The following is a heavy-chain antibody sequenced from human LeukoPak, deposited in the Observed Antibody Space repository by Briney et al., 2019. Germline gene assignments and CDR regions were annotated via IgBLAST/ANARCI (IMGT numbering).Heavy chain of an antibody. Sequence: GGSLRLSCAASGFTFSSYGMHWVRQAPGKGLEWVAFIRYDGSNKYYADSVKGRFTISRDNSKNTLYLQMNSLRAEDTAVYYCAKDFIVGATGFDYWGQGTLVTVSS. CDR3: AKDFIVGATGFDY. D-gene: IGHD1-26*01. V-gene: IGHV3-30*02. J-gene: IGHJ4*02. CDR2: IRYDGSNK. CDR1: GFTFSSYG.